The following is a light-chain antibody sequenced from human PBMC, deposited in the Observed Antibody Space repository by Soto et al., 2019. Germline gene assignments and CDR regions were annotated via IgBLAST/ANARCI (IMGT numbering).Light chain of an antibody. J-gene: IGKJ1*01. V-gene: IGKV3-20*01. CDR3: QQYGSSPRT. CDR1: QSVSSSY. Sequence: DIVWTQSPGTLSLSPGERGTLSCRASQSVSSSYLAWYQQKPGQAPRLLIYGASSRATGIPDRFSGSGSGTDFTLTISRLEPEDFAVYYCQQYGSSPRTFGPGTQVEIK. CDR2: GAS.